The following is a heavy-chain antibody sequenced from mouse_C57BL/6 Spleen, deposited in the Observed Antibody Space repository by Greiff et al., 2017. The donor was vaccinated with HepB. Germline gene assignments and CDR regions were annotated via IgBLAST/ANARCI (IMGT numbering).Heavy chain of an antibody. CDR2: INPSNGGT. CDR3: AREIKYYYGNRDY. V-gene: IGHV1-53*01. CDR1: GYTFTSYW. J-gene: IGHJ2*01. Sequence: VQLQQPGTELVKPGASVKLSCKASGYTFTSYWMHWVKQRPGQGLEWIGNINPSNGGTNYNEKFKSKATLTVDKSSSTAYMQLSSLTSEDSAVYYCAREIKYYYGNRDYWGQGTTLTVSS. D-gene: IGHD1-1*01.